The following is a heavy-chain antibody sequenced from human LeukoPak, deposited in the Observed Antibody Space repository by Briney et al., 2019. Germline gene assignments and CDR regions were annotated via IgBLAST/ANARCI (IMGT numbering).Heavy chain of an antibody. CDR1: GGSISSSSYY. CDR3: ARWSSSSWYRYYYYMDV. Sequence: SETLSLTCTVSGGSISSSSYYWGWIRQPPGKGLEWIGSIYYSGSTYYNPSLKSRVTISVDTSKNQFSLKLSSVTAADTAVYYCARWSSSSWYRYYYYMDVWGKGTTVTVSS. V-gene: IGHV4-39*07. CDR2: IYYSGST. J-gene: IGHJ6*03. D-gene: IGHD6-13*01.